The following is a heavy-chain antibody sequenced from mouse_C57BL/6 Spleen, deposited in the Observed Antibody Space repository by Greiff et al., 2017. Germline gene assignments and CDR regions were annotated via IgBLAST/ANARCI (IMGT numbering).Heavy chain of an antibody. J-gene: IGHJ4*01. Sequence: QVQLQQPGAELVKPGASVKLSCKASGYTFTSYWMQWVKQRPGQGLEWIGEIDPSDSYTNYNQKFKGKATLTVDTSSSTAYLQRSSLTSEDSAVYYCARGEGSNYDYAMDYWGQGTSVTVSS. V-gene: IGHV1-50*01. CDR2: IDPSDSYT. D-gene: IGHD2-5*01. CDR1: GYTFTSYW. CDR3: ARGEGSNYDYAMDY.